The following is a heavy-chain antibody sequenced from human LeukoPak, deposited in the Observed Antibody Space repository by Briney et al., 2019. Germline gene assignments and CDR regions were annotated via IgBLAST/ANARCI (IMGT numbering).Heavy chain of an antibody. Sequence: SETLSLTCTVSGGSISSYYWSWIRQPAGKGLEWTGRIYTSGSTNYNPSLKSRVTMSVDTSKNQFSLKLSSVTAADTAVYYCAREGIVGAKDAFDIWGQGTMVTVSS. J-gene: IGHJ3*02. CDR3: AREGIVGAKDAFDI. D-gene: IGHD1-26*01. CDR2: IYTSGST. V-gene: IGHV4-4*07. CDR1: GGSISSYY.